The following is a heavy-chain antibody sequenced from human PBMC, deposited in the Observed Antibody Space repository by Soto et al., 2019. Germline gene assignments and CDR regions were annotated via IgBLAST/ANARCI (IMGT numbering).Heavy chain of an antibody. D-gene: IGHD3-22*01. Sequence: SETLSLTCTVSGGSMSSYYWTWIRQPPGKGLEWIGFIHYGGSTYYNPSLNSRVTLSIDMTNNHVSLILNSVTAADTAVYYCARVGPWVPYYYDSSPYTFENWFDPWGQGTLVTVSS. J-gene: IGHJ5*02. V-gene: IGHV4-59*08. CDR1: GGSMSSYY. CDR2: IHYGGST. CDR3: ARVGPWVPYYYDSSPYTFENWFDP.